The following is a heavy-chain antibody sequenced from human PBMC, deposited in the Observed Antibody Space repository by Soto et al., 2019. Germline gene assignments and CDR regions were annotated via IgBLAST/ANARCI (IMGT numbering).Heavy chain of an antibody. D-gene: IGHD3-22*01. Sequence: GGSLRLSCAASVFTFSNYAMHWVRQAPGKGLEWVAVISYDGSDKYNANSVKGRFTISRDNSKNTLYLQMNSLRAEDTAVYYCARGYESGFDYWGQGTLVTVSS. CDR3: ARGYESGFDY. V-gene: IGHV3-30*14. J-gene: IGHJ4*02. CDR2: ISYDGSDK. CDR1: VFTFSNYA.